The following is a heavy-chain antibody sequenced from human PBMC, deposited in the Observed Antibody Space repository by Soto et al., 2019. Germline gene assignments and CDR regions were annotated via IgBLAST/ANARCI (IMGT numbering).Heavy chain of an antibody. CDR3: ARDYGATYDY. Sequence: ESGGGVVQPGRSLRLSCAASGFTFSSYAMHWVRQAPGKGLEWVAVISYDGSNKYYADSVKGRFTISRDNSKNTLYLQMNSLRAEDTAVYYCARDYGATYDYWGQGTLVTVSS. CDR1: GFTFSSYA. D-gene: IGHD5-12*01. CDR2: ISYDGSNK. J-gene: IGHJ4*02. V-gene: IGHV3-30-3*01.